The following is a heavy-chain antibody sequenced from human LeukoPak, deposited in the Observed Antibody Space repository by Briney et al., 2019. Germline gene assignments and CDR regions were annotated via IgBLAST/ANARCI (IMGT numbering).Heavy chain of an antibody. CDR3: ARAWHVRWFGELLYDDVF. V-gene: IGHV4-34*01. CDR1: GGSFSGYY. Sequence: PSETLSLTCAVYGGSFSGYYWSWIRQPPGKGLEWIGEINHSGSTNYNPSLKSRVTISVDTSKNQFSLKLSSVTAADTAVYYCARAWHVRWFGELLYDDVFWGQGTLVTVSS. D-gene: IGHD3-10*01. CDR2: INHSGST. J-gene: IGHJ4*02.